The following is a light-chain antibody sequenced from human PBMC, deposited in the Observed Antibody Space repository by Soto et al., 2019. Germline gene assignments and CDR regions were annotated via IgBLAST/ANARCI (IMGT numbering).Light chain of an antibody. CDR1: SSNIGAGYD. J-gene: IGLJ2*01. Sequence: QSVLTQPPSVSGAPGQRVTISCTGSSSNIGAGYDVHWYQQLPGTAPKRLIYGNSNRPSGVPDRVSGSKSGTSASLAITGLQAEDEADYYCQSYDSSLSAVVFGGGTKLTVL. V-gene: IGLV1-40*01. CDR2: GNS. CDR3: QSYDSSLSAVV.